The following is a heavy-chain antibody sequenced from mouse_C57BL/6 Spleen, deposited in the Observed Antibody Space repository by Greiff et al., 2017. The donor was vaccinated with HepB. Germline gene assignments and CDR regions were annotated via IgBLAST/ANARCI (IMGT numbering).Heavy chain of an antibody. CDR1: GFTFSSYT. CDR2: ISGGGGNT. J-gene: IGHJ4*01. D-gene: IGHD2-10*02. Sequence: EVKVVESGGGLVKPGGSLKLSCAASGFTFSSYTMSWVRQTPEKRLEWVATISGGGGNTYYPDSVKGRFTISRDNAKNTLYLQMSSLRSEDTALYYCARRYGNYGGYAMDYWVKEPQSPSPQ. CDR3: ARRYGNYGGYAMDY. V-gene: IGHV5-9*01.